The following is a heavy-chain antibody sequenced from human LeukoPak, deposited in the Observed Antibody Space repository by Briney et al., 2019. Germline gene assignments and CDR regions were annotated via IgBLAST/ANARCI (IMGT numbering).Heavy chain of an antibody. V-gene: IGHV4-34*01. CDR2: INHSGST. CDR1: GGSFSGYY. Sequence: PSETLSLTCAVYGGSFSGYYWSWIRQPPGKGLEWIGEINHSGSTNYYPSLKSRVAMSVDTSKNQFSLKPTSVTAADTAVYYCARGDFQATDFWGQGTLVTVSS. J-gene: IGHJ4*02. D-gene: IGHD3/OR15-3a*01. CDR3: ARGDFQATDF.